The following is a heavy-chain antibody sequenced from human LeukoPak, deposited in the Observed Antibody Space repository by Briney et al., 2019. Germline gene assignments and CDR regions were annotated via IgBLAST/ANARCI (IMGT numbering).Heavy chain of an antibody. CDR2: IYYSGST. CDR1: GGSISSGDYY. CDR3: ARHGSPRIVVVPAAIVDAFDI. J-gene: IGHJ3*02. V-gene: IGHV4-30-4*08. D-gene: IGHD2-2*02. Sequence: PSQTLSLTCTVSGGSISSGDYYWSWIRQPPGKGLEWIGYIYYSGSTYYNPSLKSRVTISVDTSKNQFSLKLSSVTAADTAVYYCARHGSPRIVVVPAAIVDAFDIWGQGTMVTVSS.